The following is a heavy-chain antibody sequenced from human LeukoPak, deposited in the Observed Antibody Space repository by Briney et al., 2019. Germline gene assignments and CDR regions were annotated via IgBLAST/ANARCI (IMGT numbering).Heavy chain of an antibody. D-gene: IGHD6-13*01. Sequence: SLKVSCKASGGTFGNYAIRWVRQAPGQGLEWMGGIIPIFGTANYAQKFQGRVTITADESKSTAYMQLSSLRSEDTAVYYCASVGYSSSWYYFDYWGQGTLVTVSS. CDR1: GGTFGNYA. V-gene: IGHV1-69*01. CDR2: IIPIFGTA. J-gene: IGHJ4*02. CDR3: ASVGYSSSWYYFDY.